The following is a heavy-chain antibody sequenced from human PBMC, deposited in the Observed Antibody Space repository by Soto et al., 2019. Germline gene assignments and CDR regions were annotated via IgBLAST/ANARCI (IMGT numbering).Heavy chain of an antibody. Sequence: GGSLRLSFEASGFTFTSYAMIWVRQAPGKGLEWVSATSGSGDTTYYADSVKGRFTISRDNSEKRLYLQMNSLRAEDTAVYYCAKMVHGGYVSYFDSWGRGTLVTVSS. CDR1: GFTFTSYA. CDR3: AKMVHGGYVSYFDS. CDR2: TSGSGDTT. J-gene: IGHJ4*02. V-gene: IGHV3-23*01. D-gene: IGHD5-12*01.